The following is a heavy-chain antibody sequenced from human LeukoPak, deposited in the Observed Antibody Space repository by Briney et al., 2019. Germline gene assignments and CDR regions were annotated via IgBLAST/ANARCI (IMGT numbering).Heavy chain of an antibody. CDR1: GGTFISYA. J-gene: IGHJ3*02. D-gene: IGHD2-2*01. CDR2: IIPIFGTA. Sequence: GASVKVSCKASGGTFISYAISWVRQAPGQGLDWMGGIIPIFGTANYAQKFQGRVTMTRDTSTSTVYMELSSLRSEDTAVYYCARTIEQLGYCSSTSCLDAFDIWGQGTMVTVSS. V-gene: IGHV1-69*05. CDR3: ARTIEQLGYCSSTSCLDAFDI.